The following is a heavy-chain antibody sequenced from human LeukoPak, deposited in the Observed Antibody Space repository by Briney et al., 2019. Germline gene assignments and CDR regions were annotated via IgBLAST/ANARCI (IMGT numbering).Heavy chain of an antibody. Sequence: GGSLRLSCAASGFTFSSYWMSWVRQAPGKGLEWVANIKQDGSEKYYVDSVKGRFTISRDNAKNSLYLQMNSLRAEDTAVYYCARDLLVPGIAAAALDYWGQGTLVTVSS. CDR3: ARDLLVPGIAAAALDY. J-gene: IGHJ4*02. CDR2: IKQDGSEK. V-gene: IGHV3-7*01. CDR1: GFTFSSYW. D-gene: IGHD6-13*01.